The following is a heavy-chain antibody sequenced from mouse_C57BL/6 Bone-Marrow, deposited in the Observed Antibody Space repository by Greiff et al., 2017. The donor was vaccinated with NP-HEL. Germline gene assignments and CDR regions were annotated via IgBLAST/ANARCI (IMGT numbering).Heavy chain of an antibody. CDR3: TGTVRYFDY. V-gene: IGHV6-3*01. CDR2: IRLKSDNYAT. J-gene: IGHJ2*01. CDR1: GFTFSNYW. Sequence: EVKVEESGGGLVQPGGSMKLSCVASGFTFSNYWMNWVRQSPEKGLEWVAQIRLKSDNYATHYAESVKGRFTISRDDSKSSVYLQMNNLRAEDTGIYYCTGTVRYFDYWGQGTTLTVSS.